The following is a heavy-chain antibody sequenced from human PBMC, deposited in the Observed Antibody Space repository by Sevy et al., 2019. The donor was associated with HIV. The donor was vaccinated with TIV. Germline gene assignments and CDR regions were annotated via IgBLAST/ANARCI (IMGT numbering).Heavy chain of an antibody. CDR3: TSCPITMIVVVDTYGAFDI. J-gene: IGHJ3*02. Sequence: GGSLRLSCAASGFTFSNAWMSWVRQAPGKGLEWVGRIKSKTDGGTTDYAAPVKGSFTISSDDSNNTLYLQMNSLKTDDTAVDYCTSCPITMIVVVDTYGAFDIWGQGTMVTVSS. CDR2: IKSKTDGGTT. V-gene: IGHV3-15*01. CDR1: GFTFSNAW. D-gene: IGHD3-22*01.